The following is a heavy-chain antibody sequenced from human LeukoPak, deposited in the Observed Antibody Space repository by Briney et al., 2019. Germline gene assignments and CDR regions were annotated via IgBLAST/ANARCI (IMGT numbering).Heavy chain of an antibody. CDR2: IYSGGST. D-gene: IGHD5-24*01. V-gene: IGHV3-53*01. J-gene: IGHJ4*02. CDR3: ARCMGGLQRHFDY. CDR1: GFTFSSYS. Sequence: PGGSLRLSCAASGFTFSSYSMNWVRQAPGKGLEWVSVIYSGGSTYYADSVKGRFTSRDNSKNTLYLQMNSLRAEDTAVYYCARCMGGLQRHFDYWGQGTLVSVSS.